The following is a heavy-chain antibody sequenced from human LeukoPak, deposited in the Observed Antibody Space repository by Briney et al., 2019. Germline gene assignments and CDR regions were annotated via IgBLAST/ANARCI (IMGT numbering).Heavy chain of an antibody. CDR3: ARDLADTASVPGVFCMDV. CDR1: DGSISSYY. CDR2: IYYSGST. J-gene: IGHJ6*03. D-gene: IGHD5-18*01. Sequence: SETLSLTCTVSDGSISSYYWSWIWQPPGKGLEWIGYIYYSGSTNYNPSLKSRVIISLDTSKNQFSLKLSSVTAADTAVYYCARDLADTASVPGVFCMDVWGKGTTVTVSS. V-gene: IGHV4-59*01.